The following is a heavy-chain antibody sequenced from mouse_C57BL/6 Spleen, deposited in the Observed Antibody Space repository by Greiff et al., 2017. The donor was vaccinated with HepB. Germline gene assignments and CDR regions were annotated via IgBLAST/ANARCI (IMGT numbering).Heavy chain of an antibody. CDR2: IYPGSGST. V-gene: IGHV1-55*01. Sequence: QVQLQQPGAELVKPGASVKMSCKASGYTFTSYWITWVKQRPGQGLEWIGDIYPGSGSTNYNEKFKSKATLTVDTSSSTAYMQLSSLTSEDSAVYYCARDYYGSTLDGSLRRTTKELFAYWGQGTLVTVSA. CDR3: ARDYYGSTLDGSLRRTTKELFAY. D-gene: IGHD1-1*01. CDR1: GYTFTSYW. J-gene: IGHJ3*01.